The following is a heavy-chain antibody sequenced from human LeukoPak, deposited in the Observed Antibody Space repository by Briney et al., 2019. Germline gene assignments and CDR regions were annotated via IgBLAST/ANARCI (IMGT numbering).Heavy chain of an antibody. CDR3: VKDLGRYRNNCFDY. D-gene: IGHD1-26*01. CDR2: ISGSGGGA. V-gene: IGHV3-23*01. Sequence: GGSLRLSCAASGFTFSIYAMSWVRQAPGKGLEWDSTISGSGGGAYYADSVKGRFTISRDDSKNTLYLQMNSLRAEDTAVYYCVKDLGRYRNNCFDYWGQGTLVTVSS. CDR1: GFTFSIYA. J-gene: IGHJ4*02.